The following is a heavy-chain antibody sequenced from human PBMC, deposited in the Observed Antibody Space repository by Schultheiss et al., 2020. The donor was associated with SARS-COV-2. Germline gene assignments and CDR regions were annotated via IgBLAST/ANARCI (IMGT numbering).Heavy chain of an antibody. Sequence: GGSLRLSCAASGFTFSSYWMHWVRQAPGKGLVWVSRINSDGSSTGYADSVKGRFTISRDNAKNTLYLQMNSLRAEDTAVYYCARDPNVLRFLDLPRDVWGKGTTVTVSS. CDR1: GFTFSSYW. D-gene: IGHD3-3*01. CDR3: ARDPNVLRFLDLPRDV. CDR2: INSDGSST. J-gene: IGHJ6*04. V-gene: IGHV3-74*01.